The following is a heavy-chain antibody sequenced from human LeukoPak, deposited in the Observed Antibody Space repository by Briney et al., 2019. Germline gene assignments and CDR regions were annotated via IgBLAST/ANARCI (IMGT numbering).Heavy chain of an antibody. CDR1: GGSISSSSYY. CDR3: ARHNGYSYGHKVVDYFDY. Sequence: PSETLSLTCTVSGGSISSSSYYWGWIRQPPGKGLEWIGSIYYSGSTYYNPSLKSRVTISVDTSKNQFSLKLSSVTAADTAVYYCARHNGYSYGHKVVDYFDYWGQGTLVTVSS. D-gene: IGHD5-18*01. J-gene: IGHJ4*02. V-gene: IGHV4-39*01. CDR2: IYYSGST.